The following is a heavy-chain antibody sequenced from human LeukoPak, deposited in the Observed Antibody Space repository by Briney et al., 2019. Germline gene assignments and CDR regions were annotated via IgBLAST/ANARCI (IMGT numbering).Heavy chain of an antibody. V-gene: IGHV5-10-1*01. D-gene: IGHD6-13*01. J-gene: IGHJ4*02. CDR3: ATVYSSSWHEFDY. CDR2: IDPSDSYT. Sequence: GESLKISCKGSGYSFTSYWISWVRQMPGKGLEWMGRIDPSDSYTNYSPSFQGHVTISADKSISTAYLQWSSLKASDTAMYYCATVYSSSWHEFDYWGQGTLVTVSS. CDR1: GYSFTSYW.